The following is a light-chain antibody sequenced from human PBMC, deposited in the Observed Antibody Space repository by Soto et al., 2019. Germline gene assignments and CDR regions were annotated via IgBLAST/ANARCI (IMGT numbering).Light chain of an antibody. CDR2: DAS. V-gene: IGKV3-11*01. CDR1: QSVSSNY. Sequence: EIVLTQSPGTLSLSPGDSATLSCRASQSVSSNYLAWYQRKPGQGPRLLIYDASNRATGIPARFSGSGSGTDFTLTISSLEPEDFAVYYCQQRSNWPSTFGQGTRLEI. CDR3: QQRSNWPST. J-gene: IGKJ5*01.